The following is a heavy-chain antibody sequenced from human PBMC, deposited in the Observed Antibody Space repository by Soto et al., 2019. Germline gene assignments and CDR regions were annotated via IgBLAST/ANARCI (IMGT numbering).Heavy chain of an antibody. D-gene: IGHD4-17*01. CDR1: GYTFTTYG. Sequence: QVQLVQSGAEVKKPGASVKVSCKASGYTFTTYGISWVRQAPGQGLEWMGWINVYNDNTNYAQKFQGRVTMTTVTSTNTVYMELRSLRSDDTAVYYCARDDYGNYPWWGQGTLVTVSS. V-gene: IGHV1-18*01. J-gene: IGHJ4*02. CDR3: ARDDYGNYPW. CDR2: INVYNDNT.